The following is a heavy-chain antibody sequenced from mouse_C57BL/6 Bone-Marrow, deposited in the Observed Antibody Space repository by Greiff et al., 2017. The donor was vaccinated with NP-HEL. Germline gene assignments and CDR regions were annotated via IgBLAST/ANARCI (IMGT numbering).Heavy chain of an antibody. CDR2: INPYNGGT. V-gene: IGHV1-19*01. Sequence: VQLQQSGPVLVKPGASVKMSCKASGYTFTDYYMNWVKQSHGKSLEWIGVINPYNGGTSYNQKFKGKATLTVDKSSSTAYMELNSLTSEDSAVYYCAREFYYYGTDYFDYWGQGTTLTVSS. J-gene: IGHJ2*01. D-gene: IGHD1-1*01. CDR3: AREFYYYGTDYFDY. CDR1: GYTFTDYY.